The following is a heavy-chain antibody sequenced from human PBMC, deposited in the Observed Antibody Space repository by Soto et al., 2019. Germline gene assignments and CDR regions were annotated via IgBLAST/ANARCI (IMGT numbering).Heavy chain of an antibody. CDR3: ARGPYCTNGVCYPFDY. CDR1: GGSFSGYY. J-gene: IGHJ4*02. V-gene: IGHV4-34*01. CDR2: INHSGST. D-gene: IGHD2-8*01. Sequence: KASETLSLTCAVYGGSFSGYYCICIGHPPFKGLEWIGEINHSGSTNYNPSLKSRVTISVDTSKNQFSLKLSSVTAADTAVYYCARGPYCTNGVCYPFDYWGQGTLVTVSS.